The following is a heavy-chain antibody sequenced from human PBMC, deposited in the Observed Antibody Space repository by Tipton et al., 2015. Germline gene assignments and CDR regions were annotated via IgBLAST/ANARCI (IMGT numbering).Heavy chain of an antibody. CDR2: ISYWGTST. D-gene: IGHD3-10*01. Sequence: SLRLSCAASGFTFSNYAMSWVRQAPGKGLEWVSGISYWGTSTYYADSVKGRFTISRDNSKTTLYLQMNSLRAEDTAVYYCAKGWHYYGSGGPYWGYGMDVWGQGTTVTVSS. CDR1: GFTFSNYA. J-gene: IGHJ6*02. CDR3: AKGWHYYGSGGPYWGYGMDV. V-gene: IGHV3-23*01.